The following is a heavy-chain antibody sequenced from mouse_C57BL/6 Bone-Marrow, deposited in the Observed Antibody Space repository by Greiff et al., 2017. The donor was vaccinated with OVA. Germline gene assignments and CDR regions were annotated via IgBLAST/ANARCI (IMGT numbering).Heavy chain of an antibody. CDR2: IDPANDNT. CDR1: GFNIKNTY. J-gene: IGHJ4*01. Sequence: EVQLQQSVAELVRPGASVKLSCTASGFNIKNTYMHWVKQRPEQGLEWIGRIDPANDNTKYAPKFQDKATMTADTSSNTAYLQLSSLSSEDTAVYCCARGNFGSSFYAMDYWGQGTSVTVSS. V-gene: IGHV14-3*01. D-gene: IGHD1-1*01. CDR3: ARGNFGSSFYAMDY.